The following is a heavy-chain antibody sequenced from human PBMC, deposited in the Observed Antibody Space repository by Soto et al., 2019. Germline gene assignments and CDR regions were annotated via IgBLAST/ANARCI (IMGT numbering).Heavy chain of an antibody. J-gene: IGHJ5*02. V-gene: IGHV4-39*01. CDR3: ARHTRNQFDP. Sequence: QLQLQESGPGLVKPSETLSLTCTVSGDSMTSSSYYWGWIRQPPGKGLEWIGSIYYSERTSYNSGSTYYSPSLKGRVTISGDTSKSQFSLKLGSVTAADTAVYYCARHTRNQFDPWGQGTLVTVSS. CDR2: IYYSERTSYNSGST. CDR1: GDSMTSSSYY.